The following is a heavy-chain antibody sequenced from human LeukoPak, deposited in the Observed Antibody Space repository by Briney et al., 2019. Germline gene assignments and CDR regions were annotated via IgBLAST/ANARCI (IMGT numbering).Heavy chain of an antibody. J-gene: IGHJ6*03. D-gene: IGHD5-12*01. Sequence: PGGSLRLSCAASGFTFSDYYMSWIRQASGKGLEWVSYITNSASTIYYADSVKGRFTISRDNAKNSLYLQMNSLRAEDTAVYYCARTATNYYYYMDVWGKGTTVTVSS. CDR1: GFTFSDYY. CDR2: ITNSASTI. CDR3: ARTATNYYYYMDV. V-gene: IGHV3-11*04.